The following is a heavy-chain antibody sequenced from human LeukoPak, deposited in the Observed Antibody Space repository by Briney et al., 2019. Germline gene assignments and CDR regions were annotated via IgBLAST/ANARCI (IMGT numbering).Heavy chain of an antibody. CDR3: ARGDQRRAH. V-gene: IGHV3-21*01. J-gene: IGHJ4*02. Sequence: GGSLRLPCAASGFTFSSYSMNWVRQAPGKGLEWVSSISSSSSYIYYADSVKGRLTISRDNAKNSLYLQMNSLRAEDTAVYYCARGDQRRAHGGQGTLVRVST. CDR1: GFTFSSYS. CDR2: ISSSSSYI. D-gene: IGHD2-21*02.